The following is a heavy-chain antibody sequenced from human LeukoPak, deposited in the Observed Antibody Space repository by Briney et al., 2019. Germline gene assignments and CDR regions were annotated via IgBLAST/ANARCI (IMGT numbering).Heavy chain of an antibody. CDR3: ARDYYYGSGSYYNVLIYYYYYMDV. Sequence: ASVKVSCKASGYTFTGYYMHWVRQAPGQGLEWMGWINPNSGGTNYAQKFQGRVTMTRDTSISTAYMELSRLRSDDTAVYYCARDYYYGSGSYYNVLIYYYYYMDVWGKGTTVTVSS. J-gene: IGHJ6*03. D-gene: IGHD3-10*01. CDR2: INPNSGGT. V-gene: IGHV1-2*02. CDR1: GYTFTGYY.